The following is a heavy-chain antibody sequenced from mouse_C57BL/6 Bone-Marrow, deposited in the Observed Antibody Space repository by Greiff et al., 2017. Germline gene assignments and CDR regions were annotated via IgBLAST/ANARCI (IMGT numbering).Heavy chain of an antibody. Sequence: EVMLVESGEGLVKPGGSLKLSCAASGFTFSSYAMSWVRQTPEKRLEWVAYISSGGDYIYYADTVKGRFTISRDNARNTLYLQMSSLTSADTAMYYCTREGNSNPYAMDDWGQGTSVTVSS. CDR1: GFTFSSYA. CDR3: TREGNSNPYAMDD. V-gene: IGHV5-9-1*02. J-gene: IGHJ4*01. D-gene: IGHD2-5*01. CDR2: ISSGGDYI.